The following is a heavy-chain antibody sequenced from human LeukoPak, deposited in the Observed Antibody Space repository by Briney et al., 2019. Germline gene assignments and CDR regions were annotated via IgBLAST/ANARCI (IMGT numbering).Heavy chain of an antibody. V-gene: IGHV3-11*01. CDR2: ISSSGDTT. Sequence: GGSLRLSCAASGFTFSDDYMNWIRQAPGKGLEWVSYISSSGDTTYYADSVRGRFTISRDNTKNSLYLQMNSLRAEDTAVYYCARDRAAAGVYYFDYWGQGTLVTVSS. J-gene: IGHJ4*02. CDR1: GFTFSDDY. CDR3: ARDRAAAGVYYFDY. D-gene: IGHD6-13*01.